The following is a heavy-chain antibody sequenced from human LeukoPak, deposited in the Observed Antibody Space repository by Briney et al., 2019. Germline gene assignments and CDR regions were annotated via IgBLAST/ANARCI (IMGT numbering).Heavy chain of an antibody. CDR2: IYPNSGGT. CDR1: GYTFTGYY. D-gene: IGHD2-2*01. Sequence: VASVKVSCKASGYTFTGYYMHWVRQAPGQGLEWMGWIYPNSGGTNYAQKFQGRVTMTRDTSISTAYMELSRLRSDDTAVYYCARLPYCSSTSCYLAPDDYYYYGMDVWGQGTTVTVSS. J-gene: IGHJ6*02. CDR3: ARLPYCSSTSCYLAPDDYYYYGMDV. V-gene: IGHV1-2*02.